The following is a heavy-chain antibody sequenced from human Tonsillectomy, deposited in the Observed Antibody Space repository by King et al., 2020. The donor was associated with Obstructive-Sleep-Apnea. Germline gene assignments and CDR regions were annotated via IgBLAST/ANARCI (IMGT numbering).Heavy chain of an antibody. V-gene: IGHV3-15*01. J-gene: IGHJ4*02. CDR3: TTMALGVGAFDY. CDR2: IKDKSDGGTT. CDR1: GFSFSKAW. Sequence: VQLVESGGGLVKPGGSLRLSCVVSGFSFSKAWMSWVRQAPGKGLEWVGRIKDKSDGGTTVSAAPVKGRFTVARDDSKNTLYLQMTSLITEDTAVYYCTTMALGVGAFDYWGQGTLVIVSS. D-gene: IGHD1-26*01.